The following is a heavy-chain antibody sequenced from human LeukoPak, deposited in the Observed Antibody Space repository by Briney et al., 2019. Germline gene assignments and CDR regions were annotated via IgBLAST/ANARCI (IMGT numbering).Heavy chain of an antibody. CDR3: ARDFPRQWLDSSYFYYYMDV. CDR1: RFTFDDYC. D-gene: IGHD6-19*01. CDR2: INWAGGST. Sequence: PGGSLRLSCAAPRFTFDDYCMIWVRQAPGKGLECVPGINWAGGSTNYADSVKGRFTISRDNAKKSLYLQMNSLRAEDTALYYCARDFPRQWLDSSYFYYYMDVWGKGTTVTVSS. J-gene: IGHJ6*03. V-gene: IGHV3-20*04.